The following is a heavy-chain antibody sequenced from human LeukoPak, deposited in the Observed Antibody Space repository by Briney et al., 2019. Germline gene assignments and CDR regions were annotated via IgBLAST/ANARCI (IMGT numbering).Heavy chain of an antibody. J-gene: IGHJ4*02. V-gene: IGHV3-74*01. CDR2: INSDGSST. D-gene: IGHD4-17*01. CDR3: ARVSPEGDYDY. Sequence: PVGSLRLSCAASGFTFSSYWMHWARQAPGKGLVWVSRINSDGSSTSYADSVKGRFTISRGNAKNTLYLQMNSLRAEDTAVYYCARVSPEGDYDYWGQGTLVTVSS. CDR1: GFTFSSYW.